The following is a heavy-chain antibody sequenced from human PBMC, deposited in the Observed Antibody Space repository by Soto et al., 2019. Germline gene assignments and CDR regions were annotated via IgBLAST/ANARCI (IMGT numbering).Heavy chain of an antibody. V-gene: IGHV4-39*01. CDR1: GGSISSSSYY. CDR2: IYYSGST. Sequence: PSETLSLTCTVSGGSISSSSYYWGWIRQPPGKGLEWIGSIYYSGSTYYNPSLKSRVTISVDTSKNQFSLKLSSVTAADTAVYYCASPVECSTTSCIRWGQGTLVTVSS. CDR3: ASPVECSTTSCIR. J-gene: IGHJ4*02. D-gene: IGHD2-2*01.